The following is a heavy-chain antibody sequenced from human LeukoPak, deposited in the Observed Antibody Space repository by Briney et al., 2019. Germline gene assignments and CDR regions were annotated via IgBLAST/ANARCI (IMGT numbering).Heavy chain of an antibody. Sequence: SQTLSLTCTVSGGSISSGDYYWSWIRQPPGKGLEWIGYIYYSGSTYYNPSLKSRVAISVDTSKNQFSLKLSSVTAADTAVYYCASGDKLDGMDVWGKGTTVTVSS. CDR3: ASGDKLDGMDV. CDR2: IYYSGST. V-gene: IGHV4-30-4*01. CDR1: GGSISSGDYY. D-gene: IGHD1-1*01. J-gene: IGHJ6*04.